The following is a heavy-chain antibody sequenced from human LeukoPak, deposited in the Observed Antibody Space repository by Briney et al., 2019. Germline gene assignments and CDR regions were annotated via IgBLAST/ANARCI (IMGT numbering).Heavy chain of an antibody. CDR2: INPNGDST. CDR3: ARSMIRGATYYFDY. D-gene: IGHD3-10*01. Sequence: ASVKVSCKASGYTFTSYYIHWVRQAPGQGLEWMGVINPNGDSTSYAQKFQGRITMTRDTSTCTVYMELSSLRSEDTAVHYCARSMIRGATYYFDYWGQGTLVTVSS. CDR1: GYTFTSYY. J-gene: IGHJ4*02. V-gene: IGHV1-46*01.